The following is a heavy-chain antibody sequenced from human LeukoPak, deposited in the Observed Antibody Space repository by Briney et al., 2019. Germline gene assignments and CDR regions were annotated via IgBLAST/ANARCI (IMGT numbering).Heavy chain of an antibody. CDR1: GYTFTSYY. CDR3: ARLGIAAAVMEY. Sequence: VASVKVSCKASGYTFTSYYMHWVRQAPGQGLEWMGIINPSGGSTSYAQKFQGRVTMTTDTSASTAYMELRSLRSDDTAVYYCARLGIAAAVMEYWGQGTLVTVSS. D-gene: IGHD6-13*01. J-gene: IGHJ4*02. V-gene: IGHV1-46*01. CDR2: INPSGGST.